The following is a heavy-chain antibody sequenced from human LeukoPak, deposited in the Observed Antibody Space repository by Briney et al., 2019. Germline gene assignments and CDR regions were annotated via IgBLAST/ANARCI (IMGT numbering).Heavy chain of an antibody. CDR1: GFTFSSYA. CDR2: ISYDVSNK. V-gene: IGHV3-30-3*01. J-gene: IGHJ5*02. CDR3: ARATSASCSGGSCLSTRFDP. D-gene: IGHD2-15*01. Sequence: GMSLRLSCAASGFTFSSYALPWVRQAPGPGLEGVAIISYDVSNKYYADSVKGRFTISRDNSENTLYLQMNSLRPEDTAVYYCARATSASCSGGSCLSTRFDPWGQGTLVTVSS.